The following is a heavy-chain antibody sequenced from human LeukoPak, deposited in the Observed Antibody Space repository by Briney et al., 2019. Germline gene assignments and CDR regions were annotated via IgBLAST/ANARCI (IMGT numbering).Heavy chain of an antibody. CDR3: AKDRTASSYYYYYYMDV. CDR1: GFTFSSYG. Sequence: GGSLRLSCAASGFTFSSYGMHWVRQAPGKGLEWVAFIRYDGSNKYYADSVKGRFTISGDNSKNTLYLQMNSLRAEDTAVYYCAKDRTASSYYYYYYMDVWGKGTTVTVSS. V-gene: IGHV3-30*02. J-gene: IGHJ6*03. CDR2: IRYDGSNK. D-gene: IGHD5-18*01.